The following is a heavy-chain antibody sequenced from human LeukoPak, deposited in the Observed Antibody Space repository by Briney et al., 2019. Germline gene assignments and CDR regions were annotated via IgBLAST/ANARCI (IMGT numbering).Heavy chain of an antibody. J-gene: IGHJ3*02. V-gene: IGHV4-61*03. CDR1: GGSVSSSTYH. Sequence: TASETLSLTCNVSGGSVSSSTYHWSWIRQPPGKGLEWIGYIYYSGSTSYNPSLKSRATISGDTSKNHFSLKLSSVTAADTAVYYCARHHPYGSGSYKAGEDAFDIWGQGTMVTVSS. CDR2: IYYSGST. D-gene: IGHD3-10*01. CDR3: ARHHPYGSGSYKAGEDAFDI.